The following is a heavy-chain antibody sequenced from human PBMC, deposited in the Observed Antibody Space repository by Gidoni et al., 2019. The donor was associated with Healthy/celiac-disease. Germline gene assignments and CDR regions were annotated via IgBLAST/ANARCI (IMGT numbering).Heavy chain of an antibody. CDR3: ARGGVDTGTRNWFDP. CDR2: IIPIFGTA. V-gene: IGHV1-69*01. J-gene: IGHJ5*02. D-gene: IGHD5-18*01. Sequence: QVQLVPSGAEVKKPGSSVKVSCKASAVTFSSYAISWVRQAPGQGLEWMGGIIPIFGTANYAQKFQGRVTITADESTSTAYMELSSLRSEDTAVYYCARGGVDTGTRNWFDPWGQGTLVTVSS. CDR1: AVTFSSYA.